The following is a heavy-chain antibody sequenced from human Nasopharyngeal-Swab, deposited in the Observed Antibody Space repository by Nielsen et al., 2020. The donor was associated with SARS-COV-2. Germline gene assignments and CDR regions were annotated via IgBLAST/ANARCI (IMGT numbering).Heavy chain of an antibody. CDR2: IYSGGST. J-gene: IGHJ4*02. Sequence: GGSLRLYCAASGCTVSSNYMSWVRQAPGKGLEWVSVIYSGGSTYYADSVKGRFTISRDNSKNTLYLQMNSLRAEDTAVYYCARDIDDSGWGSYFDYWGQGTLVTVSS. CDR1: GCTVSSNY. V-gene: IGHV3-53*05. CDR3: ARDIDDSGWGSYFDY. D-gene: IGHD3-16*01.